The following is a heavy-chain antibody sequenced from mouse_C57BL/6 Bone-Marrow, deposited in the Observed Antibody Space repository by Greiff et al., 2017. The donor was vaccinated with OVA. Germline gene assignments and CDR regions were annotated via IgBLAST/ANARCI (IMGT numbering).Heavy chain of an antibody. CDR3: ARSPLIYYYGSPHYYAMDY. CDR1: GYTFTRYG. CDR2: IYPRSGNT. J-gene: IGHJ4*01. Sequence: QVQLQQSGAELARPGASVKLSCKASGYTFTRYGISWVKQRTGQGLEWIGEIYPRSGNTYYNEKFKGKATLTADKSSSTAYMELRSLTSEDSAVYFCARSPLIYYYGSPHYYAMDYWGQGTSVTVSS. D-gene: IGHD1-1*01. V-gene: IGHV1-81*01.